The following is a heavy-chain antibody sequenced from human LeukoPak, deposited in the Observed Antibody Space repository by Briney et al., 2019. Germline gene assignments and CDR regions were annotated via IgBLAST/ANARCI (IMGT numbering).Heavy chain of an antibody. V-gene: IGHV3-66*01. CDR1: GFTVSSNY. D-gene: IGHD6-13*01. CDR3: ASPPNEYSSSWYGY. J-gene: IGHJ4*02. CDR2: IYSGGST. Sequence: GGSLRLSCAASGFTVSSNYMSWVRQAPGKGLEWVSVIYSGGSTYYADSVKGRFTISRDNSKNTLYLQMNSLRAEDTAVYYCASPPNEYSSSWYGYWGQGTLVTVSS.